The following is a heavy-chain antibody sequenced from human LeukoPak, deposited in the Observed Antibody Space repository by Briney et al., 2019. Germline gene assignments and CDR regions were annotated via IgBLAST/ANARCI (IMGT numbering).Heavy chain of an antibody. CDR1: GFTFSSYE. CDR2: IRYDGNNK. Sequence: GGSLGLSCAASGFTFSSYEMNWVRQAPGKGLEWVAFIRYDGNNKLYADSMKGRFTISRDNSKNTLYLHINSLRAEDTAVYYCVKDNPLDYWGQGTLVIVSS. V-gene: IGHV3-30*02. D-gene: IGHD1-14*01. J-gene: IGHJ4*02. CDR3: VKDNPLDY.